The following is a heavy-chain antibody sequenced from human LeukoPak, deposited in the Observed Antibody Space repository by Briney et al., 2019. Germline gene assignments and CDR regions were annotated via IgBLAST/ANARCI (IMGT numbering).Heavy chain of an antibody. CDR2: INPSGGST. V-gene: IGHV1-46*01. J-gene: IGHJ4*02. CDR3: ARDLCLAVAGCLADY. CDR1: GYTFTNYY. D-gene: IGHD6-19*01. Sequence: ASVKVSCKASGYTFTNYYMHWVRQAPGQGLEWMGIINPSGGSTSYAQKFQGRVTMTRDMSTSTVYMELSSLRSEDTAVYYCARDLCLAVAGCLADYWGQGTLDTVSS.